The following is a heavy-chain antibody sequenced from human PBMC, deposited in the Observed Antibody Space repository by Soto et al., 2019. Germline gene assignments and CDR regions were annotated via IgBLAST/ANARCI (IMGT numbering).Heavy chain of an antibody. D-gene: IGHD3-10*01. CDR3: ARGLYDYGSGRSFDY. CDR2: IKQDGSEK. CDR1: GFTFSSYW. V-gene: IGHV3-7*05. Sequence: EVQLVESGGGLVQPGGSLRLSCAASGFTFSSYWMSWVRQAPGKGLEWVANIKQDGSEKYYVDSVKGRFTISRDNAKNSLYLQMNSLRAEDTAVYYCARGLYDYGSGRSFDYWGQGTLVTVSS. J-gene: IGHJ4*02.